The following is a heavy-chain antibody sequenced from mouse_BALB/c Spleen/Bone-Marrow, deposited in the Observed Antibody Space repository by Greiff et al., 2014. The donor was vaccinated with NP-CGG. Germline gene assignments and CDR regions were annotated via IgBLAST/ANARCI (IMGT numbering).Heavy chain of an antibody. CDR1: GYAFTNYL. CDR3: ARRDYSFAY. D-gene: IGHD2-13*01. J-gene: IGHJ3*01. V-gene: IGHV1-54*01. CDR2: INPGSGGT. Sequence: VQLVESGAELVRPGTSVKVSCKASGYAFTNYLIEWVKQRPGQGLEWIGVINPGSGGTNYNEKFKGMATLTADKSSSTAYMQLSSLTSDDSAVYFCARRDYSFAYWGQGTLVTVSA.